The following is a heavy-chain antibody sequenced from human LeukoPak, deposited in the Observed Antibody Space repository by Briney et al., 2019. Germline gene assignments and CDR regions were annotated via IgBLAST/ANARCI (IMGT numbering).Heavy chain of an antibody. CDR2: IHHSEST. Sequence: SQTLSLTCAVSGGSISSGGYSWSWIRQPPGKGLEWIGYIHHSESTSYNPSLKSRVTMSVDRSKNQFSLKLTSVTAADTAVYYCASGYGSGSYSTLDYWGQGTLVTVSS. D-gene: IGHD3-10*01. J-gene: IGHJ4*02. V-gene: IGHV4-30-2*01. CDR3: ASGYGSGSYSTLDY. CDR1: GGSISSGGYS.